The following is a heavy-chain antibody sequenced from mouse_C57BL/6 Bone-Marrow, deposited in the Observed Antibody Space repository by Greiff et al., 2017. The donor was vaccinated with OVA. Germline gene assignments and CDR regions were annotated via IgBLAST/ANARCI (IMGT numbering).Heavy chain of an antibody. Sequence: VKLMESGAELARPGAPVKMSCKASGYTFTSYTIHWVKQRPGQGLEWIGYIDPTNDYTNYNQKFKGKATLTADKSSSTAYMQLSSLTSEDSAVYYCTRGYYFDYWGQGTTLTVSS. CDR2: IDPTNDYT. J-gene: IGHJ2*01. CDR3: TRGYYFDY. CDR1: GYTFTSYT. V-gene: IGHV1-4*01.